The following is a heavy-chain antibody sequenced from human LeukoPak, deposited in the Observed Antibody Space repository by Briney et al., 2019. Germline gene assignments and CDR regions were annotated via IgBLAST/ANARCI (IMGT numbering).Heavy chain of an antibody. CDR3: ARGLDVPTAITFEY. D-gene: IGHD2-2*02. CDR2: ILHDGSNK. V-gene: IGHV3-30*04. J-gene: IGHJ4*02. CDR1: GFTFSSYA. Sequence: PGKSLRLSCAASGFTFSSYAMHWVRQAPGKGLEWVAFILHDGSNKYYGDSVKGRFTISRDNSKNTLYLQMNSLRAEDTGVYYCARGLDVPTAITFEYWGQGTLVTASS.